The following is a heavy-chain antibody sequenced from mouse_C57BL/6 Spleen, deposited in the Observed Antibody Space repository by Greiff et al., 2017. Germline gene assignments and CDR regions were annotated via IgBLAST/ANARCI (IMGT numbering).Heavy chain of an antibody. Sequence: DVMLVESGGGLVKPGGSLKLSCAASGFNFSSYAMSWVRQTPEKRLEWVATISDGGSYTYYPENVKGRFTISRDNAKNNLYLQMSHLKSEDTAMYYCARDYGNYFSWFAYWGQGTLVTVSA. CDR3: ARDYGNYFSWFAY. CDR2: ISDGGSYT. CDR1: GFNFSSYA. D-gene: IGHD2-1*01. J-gene: IGHJ3*01. V-gene: IGHV5-4*01.